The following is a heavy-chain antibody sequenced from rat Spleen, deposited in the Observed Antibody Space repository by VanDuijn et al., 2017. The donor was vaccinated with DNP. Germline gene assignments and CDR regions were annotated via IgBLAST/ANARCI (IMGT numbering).Heavy chain of an antibody. Sequence: EVKLVESGGGLVQPGRSLKLSCAASGFNFNDYWMGWVRQAPGKGLEWIGEINKDSSTIKYTPSLKDKFTVSRDNATNTLYLQMKKLGTEDTAIYYCAKGPNYGGWSDYFDYWCQGVMVTVSS. CDR1: GFNFNDYW. CDR2: INKDSSTI. V-gene: IGHV4-2*01. J-gene: IGHJ2*01. CDR3: AKGPNYGGWSDYFDY. D-gene: IGHD1-11*01.